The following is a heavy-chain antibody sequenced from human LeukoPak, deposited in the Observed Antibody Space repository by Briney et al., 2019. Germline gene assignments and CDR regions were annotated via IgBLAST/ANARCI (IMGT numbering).Heavy chain of an antibody. CDR3: ARGRARRITIFGVVIIFDP. V-gene: IGHV4-34*01. CDR2: INHSGST. CDR1: GGSFSGYY. D-gene: IGHD3-3*01. Sequence: SETLSLTCAVYGGSFSGYYWSWIRQPPGKGLEWIGKINHSGSTNYNPSLKSRVTISVDTSKNQFSLKLSSVTAADTAVYYCARGRARRITIFGVVIIFDPWGQGTLVTVSS. J-gene: IGHJ5*02.